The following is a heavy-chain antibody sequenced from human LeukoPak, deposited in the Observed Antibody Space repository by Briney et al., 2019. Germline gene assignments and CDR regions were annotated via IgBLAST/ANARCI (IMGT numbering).Heavy chain of an antibody. Sequence: PSETLSLTCTVSGGSISSYYWSWIRQPAGKGLEWIGRIYTSGSTNYNPSLKSRVTMSVDTSKNQFSLKLSSVTAADTAVYYCARENAAIYDILTGYQYNWFDPWGQGTLVTVSS. CDR2: IYTSGST. D-gene: IGHD3-9*01. CDR3: ARENAAIYDILTGYQYNWFDP. V-gene: IGHV4-4*07. J-gene: IGHJ5*02. CDR1: GGSISSYY.